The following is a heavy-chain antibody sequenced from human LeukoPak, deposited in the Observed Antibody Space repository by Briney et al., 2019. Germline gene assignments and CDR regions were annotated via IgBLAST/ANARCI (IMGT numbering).Heavy chain of an antibody. Sequence: GGSLRLSCAASGFTFSRYWIHWVRQAPGKGLEWVSRINPDGSTTTYADSVKGRFTISRDNAKNTVYLQMNSLRAEETAVYYCARVLSGSWDWFDPWGQGTLVTVSS. CDR2: INPDGSTT. V-gene: IGHV3-74*01. CDR3: ARVLSGSWDWFDP. J-gene: IGHJ5*02. CDR1: GFTFSRYW. D-gene: IGHD3-22*01.